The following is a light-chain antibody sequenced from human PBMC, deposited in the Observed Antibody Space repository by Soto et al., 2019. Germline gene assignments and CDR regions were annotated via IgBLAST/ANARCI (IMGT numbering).Light chain of an antibody. V-gene: IGKV3-20*01. J-gene: IGKJ1*01. CDR3: QHYGNSRWT. Sequence: EIVLTQSPDTLSLSPGERATLSCRASQSVSSSYLAWYQQTPGQAPRLLIYGTSNRATGIPDRFSGSGSGSDFTLTVSRLEPEDFAMYYCQHYGNSRWTFGQGPKVEIK. CDR2: GTS. CDR1: QSVSSSY.